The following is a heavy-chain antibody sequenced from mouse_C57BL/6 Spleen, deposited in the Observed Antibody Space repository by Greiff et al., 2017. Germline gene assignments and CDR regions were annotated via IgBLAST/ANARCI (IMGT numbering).Heavy chain of an antibody. CDR1: GYSFTGYF. D-gene: IGHD1-1*01. J-gene: IGHJ3*01. V-gene: IGHV1-20*01. CDR3: ARNYGSSDWFAY. Sequence: VQLKQSGPELVKPGDSVKISCKASGYSFTGYFMNWVMQSHGKSLEWIGRINPYNGDTFYNQKFKGKATLTVDKSSSTAHMELRSLTSEDSAVYYCARNYGSSDWFAYWGQGTLVTVSA. CDR2: INPYNGDT.